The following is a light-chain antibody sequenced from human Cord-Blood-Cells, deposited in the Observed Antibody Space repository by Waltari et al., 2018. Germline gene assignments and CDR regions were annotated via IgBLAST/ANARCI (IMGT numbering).Light chain of an antibody. CDR1: SGHSSYA. V-gene: IGLV4-69*01. Sequence: QLVLTQSPSASASLGASVKLTCPLSSGHSSYAIAWHQQQPEKGPRYLRKRKRYGSHSKGAGIPDRFSGSSSGAERYLPVSSLQSEDEADYYCQTWGTGVFGGGTKLTVL. CDR3: QTWGTGV. J-gene: IGLJ3*02. CDR2: RKRYGSH.